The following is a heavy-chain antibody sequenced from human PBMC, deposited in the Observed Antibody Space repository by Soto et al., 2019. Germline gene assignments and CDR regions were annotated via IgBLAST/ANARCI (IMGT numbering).Heavy chain of an antibody. J-gene: IGHJ4*02. D-gene: IGHD5-18*01. CDR2: IWYDGSNK. CDR1: GFTFSSYG. Sequence: QVQLVESGGGVVQPGRSLRLSCAASGFTFSSYGMHWVRQAPGKGLEWVAVIWYDGSNKYYADSVKGRFTISRDNSKNTLYLQMNSLRAEDTAVYYCARDSYGLIEDYWGQGTLVTVSS. V-gene: IGHV3-33*01. CDR3: ARDSYGLIEDY.